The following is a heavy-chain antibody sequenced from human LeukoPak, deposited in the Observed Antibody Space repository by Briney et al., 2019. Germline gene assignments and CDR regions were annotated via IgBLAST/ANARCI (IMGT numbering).Heavy chain of an antibody. CDR1: GFTFSSYA. V-gene: IGHV3-30*18. J-gene: IGHJ5*02. Sequence: GGSLRLSCAASGFTFSSYAMSWVRQAPGKGLEWVAVISYDGSNKYYADSVKGRFTISRDNSKNTLYLQMNSLRAEDTAVYYCVKRNWFDPWGQGTLVTVSS. CDR3: VKRNWFDP. CDR2: ISYDGSNK.